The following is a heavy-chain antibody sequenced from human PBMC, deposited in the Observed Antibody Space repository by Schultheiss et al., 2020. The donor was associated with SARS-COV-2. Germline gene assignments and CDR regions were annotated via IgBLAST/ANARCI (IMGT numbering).Heavy chain of an antibody. J-gene: IGHJ4*02. CDR2: INHSGST. V-gene: IGHV4-34*01. CDR3: ASGGYYDFWSGYYSFDY. CDR1: GGSFSGYY. D-gene: IGHD3-3*01. Sequence: SETLSLTCAVYGGSFSGYYWSWIRQPPGKGLEWIGEINHSGSTNYNPSLKSRVTISVDTSKNQFSLKLSSVTAADTAVYYCASGGYYDFWSGYYSFDYWGQGTLVTVYS.